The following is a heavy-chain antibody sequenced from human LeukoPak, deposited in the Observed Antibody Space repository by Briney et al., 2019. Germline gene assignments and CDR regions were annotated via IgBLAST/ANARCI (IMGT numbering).Heavy chain of an antibody. CDR2: IYYSGST. CDR3: ATPSQSGWYRAYFDY. CDR1: GGSISSSSYY. Sequence: SETLSLTCTVSGGSISSSSYYWGWIRQPPGKGLEWVGSIYYSGSTYYNPSLKSRFTISVDTSKNPFSLKMSSVTAADTDVYYCATPSQSGWYRAYFDYWGQGTLVTVSS. V-gene: IGHV4-39*01. J-gene: IGHJ4*02. D-gene: IGHD6-19*01.